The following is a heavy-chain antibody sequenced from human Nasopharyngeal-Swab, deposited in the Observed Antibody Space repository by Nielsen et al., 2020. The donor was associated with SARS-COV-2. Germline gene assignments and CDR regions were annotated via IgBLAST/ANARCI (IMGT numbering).Heavy chain of an antibody. CDR3: ARRGDWGRAFDY. CDR1: GGSISSYY. J-gene: IGHJ4*02. V-gene: IGHV4-59*01. D-gene: IGHD7-27*01. CDR2: IYYSGST. Sequence: ESLKISCTVSGGSISSYYWSWIRQPPGKGLEWIGYIYYSGSTNYNPSLKSRVTISVDTSKNQFSLKLSSVTAADTAVYYCARRGDWGRAFDYWGQGTLVTVSS.